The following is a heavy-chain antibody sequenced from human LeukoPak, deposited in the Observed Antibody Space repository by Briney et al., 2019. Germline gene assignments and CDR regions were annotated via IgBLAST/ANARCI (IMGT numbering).Heavy chain of an antibody. CDR2: INHSGST. Sequence: RASETLSLTCAVYGGSFSGYYWSWIRQPPGKGLEWIGEINHSGSTNYNPSLKSRVTISVDTSKNQFSLKLSSVTAADTAVYYCARGSNCTNGVCHIDYFDYWGQGTLVTVSS. J-gene: IGHJ4*02. CDR1: GGSFSGYY. V-gene: IGHV4-34*01. D-gene: IGHD2-8*01. CDR3: ARGSNCTNGVCHIDYFDY.